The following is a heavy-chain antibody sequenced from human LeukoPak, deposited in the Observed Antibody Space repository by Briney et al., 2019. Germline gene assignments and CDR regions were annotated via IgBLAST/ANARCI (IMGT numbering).Heavy chain of an antibody. CDR3: VRDFDAWNAIDI. V-gene: IGHV4-59*01. Sequence: SETLSLTCTVSGGSISGYYWSWIRQPPGKGLGWIGCISYSGSTKYNPSLKSRVSISLDTSKKQFSLHLSSVTAADTAVYYCVRDFDAWNAIDIWGQGTIVTVSS. J-gene: IGHJ3*02. D-gene: IGHD3-3*01. CDR2: ISYSGST. CDR1: GGSISGYY.